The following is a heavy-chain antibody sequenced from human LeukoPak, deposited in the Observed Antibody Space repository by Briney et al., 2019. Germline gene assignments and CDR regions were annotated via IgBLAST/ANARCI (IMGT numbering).Heavy chain of an antibody. CDR3: AKEHFYYDFWSGYRNWFDP. CDR1: GFTFSSYA. Sequence: GGSLRLSCAASGFTFSSYAMSWVRQAPGKGLEWVSAISGSGGSTYYADSVKGRFTISRDNSKNTLYLRMNSLRAEDTAVYYCAKEHFYYDFWSGYRNWFDPWGQGTLVTVSS. D-gene: IGHD3-3*01. J-gene: IGHJ5*02. V-gene: IGHV3-23*01. CDR2: ISGSGGST.